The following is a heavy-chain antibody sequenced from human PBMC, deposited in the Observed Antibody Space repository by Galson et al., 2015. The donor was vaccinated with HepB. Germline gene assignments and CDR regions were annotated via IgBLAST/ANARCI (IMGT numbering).Heavy chain of an antibody. CDR3: AKDFGDGWYGDS. CDR2: ISNSRKYT. CDR1: GFTFSDYY. V-gene: IGHV3-11*05. D-gene: IGHD6-19*01. Sequence: SLRLSCAASGFTFSDYYMSWIRQAPGKGLEWVSYISNSRKYTSYADSVKGRFTISRDNAKNSLYLQMNSLRAEDTAVYYCAKDFGDGWYGDSWGQGTLVTVSS. J-gene: IGHJ4*02.